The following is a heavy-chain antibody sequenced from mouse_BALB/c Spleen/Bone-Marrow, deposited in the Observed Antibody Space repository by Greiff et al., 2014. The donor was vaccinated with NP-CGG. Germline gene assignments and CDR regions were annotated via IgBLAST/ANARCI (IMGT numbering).Heavy chain of an antibody. CDR3: ARWGYYYAMDY. V-gene: IGHV5-17*02. CDR2: ISSGSSNI. J-gene: IGHJ4*01. D-gene: IGHD2-2*01. CDR1: GFTFSSFG. Sequence: EVKLVESGGGLVQPGGSRKLSCAASGFTFSSFGMHRVRRAPEKGLEWVAYISSGSSNINYADTVKGRFTISRDNPKNTLFLQMTSLRSEDTAMYYCARWGYYYAMDYWGQGTSVTVSS.